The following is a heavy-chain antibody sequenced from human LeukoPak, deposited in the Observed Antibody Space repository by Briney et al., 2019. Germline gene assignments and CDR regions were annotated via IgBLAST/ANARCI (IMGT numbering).Heavy chain of an antibody. CDR3: ARAGGRSWFDP. J-gene: IGHJ5*02. Sequence: GASVKVSCKASGYSFTDKYMHWVRQAPGQGLEWMGRINPKSGGTNYAQKFQGRVTMTADTSMSTAYIEVSRLTSDDTAVYYCARAGGRSWFDPWGQGTLVTVSS. CDR1: GYSFTDKY. CDR2: INPKSGGT. V-gene: IGHV1-2*02.